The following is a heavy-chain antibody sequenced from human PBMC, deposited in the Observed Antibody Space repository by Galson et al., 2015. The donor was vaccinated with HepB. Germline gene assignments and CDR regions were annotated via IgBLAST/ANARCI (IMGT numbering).Heavy chain of an antibody. Sequence: SLRLSCAGTGFTFGDYALTWFRQAPGKGLQWVGFVRSKAYSGATEYAASVKGRFIISRDDSKNIAYLQMNSLETEDTALCYCSTYYDFWSGYYAFDYWGQGTRVTVSS. CDR1: GFTFGDYA. CDR2: VRSKAYSGAT. D-gene: IGHD3-3*01. J-gene: IGHJ4*02. V-gene: IGHV3-49*03. CDR3: STYYDFWSGYYAFDY.